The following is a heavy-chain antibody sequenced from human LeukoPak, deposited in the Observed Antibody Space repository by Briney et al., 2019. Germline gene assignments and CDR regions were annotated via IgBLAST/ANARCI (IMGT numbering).Heavy chain of an antibody. D-gene: IGHD1-26*01. CDR2: ISSSSSYI. CDR1: GFTFSSYS. Sequence: PGGSLRLSCAASGFTFSSYSMNWVRQAPGKGLEWVSSISSSSSYIYYADSVKGRFTISRDNAKNSLYLQMNSLRAEDTAVYYCARDPSGSYYSTFDYWGQGTLVTVSS. V-gene: IGHV3-21*01. J-gene: IGHJ4*02. CDR3: ARDPSGSYYSTFDY.